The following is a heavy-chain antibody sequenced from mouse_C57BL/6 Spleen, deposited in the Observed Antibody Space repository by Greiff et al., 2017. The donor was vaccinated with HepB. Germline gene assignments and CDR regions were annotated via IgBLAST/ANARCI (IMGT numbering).Heavy chain of an antibody. V-gene: IGHV1-18*01. D-gene: IGHD4-1*01. J-gene: IGHJ2*01. CDR1: GYTFTDYN. Sequence: EVKLQESGPELVKPGASVKIPCKASGYTFTDYNMDWVKQSHGKSLEWIGDINPNNGGTIYNQKFKGKATLTVDKSSSTAYMELRSLTSEDTAVYYCARPWGGGALDYWGQGTTLTVSS. CDR3: ARPWGGGALDY. CDR2: INPNNGGT.